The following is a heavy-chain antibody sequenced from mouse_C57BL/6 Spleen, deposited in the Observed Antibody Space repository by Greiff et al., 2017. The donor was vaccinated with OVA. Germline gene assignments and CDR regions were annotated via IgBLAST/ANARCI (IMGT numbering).Heavy chain of an antibody. V-gene: IGHV5-9-1*02. CDR3: TRTFITTGYFDV. CDR2: ISSGGDYI. D-gene: IGHD1-1*01. CDR1: GFTFSSYA. Sequence: EVQLVESGEGLVKPGGSLKLSCAASGFTFSSYAMSWVRQTPEKRLEWVAYISSGGDYIYYADTVKGRFTISRDNARNTLYLQMSSLKSEDTAMYYCTRTFITTGYFDVWGTGTTVTVSS. J-gene: IGHJ1*03.